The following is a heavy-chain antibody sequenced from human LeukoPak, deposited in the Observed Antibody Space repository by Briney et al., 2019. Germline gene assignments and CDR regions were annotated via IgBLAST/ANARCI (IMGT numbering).Heavy chain of an antibody. CDR2: INHSGST. J-gene: IGHJ4*02. CDR1: GGSFSGYY. CDR3: ARGASAVAGTDFDN. Sequence: SETLSLTCAAYGGSFSGYYLSWVRQPPGKGLEWIGEINHSGSTTYNPSVKSRVTISVETSKNQFSLKLTSVTAADTAVYYCARGASAVAGTDFDNWGQGTLVTVFS. D-gene: IGHD6-19*01. V-gene: IGHV4-34*01.